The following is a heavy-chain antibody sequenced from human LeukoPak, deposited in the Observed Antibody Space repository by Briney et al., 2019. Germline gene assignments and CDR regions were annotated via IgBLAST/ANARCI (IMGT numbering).Heavy chain of an antibody. Sequence: GGSLRLSCAASGFTFSSYAMSWVRQAPGKGLEWVSDINGSGGSTYYADSVKGRLTISRDNSKNTLYLQMNSLRAGDTAVYYCATSGLSRFGFWGQGTLVTVSS. CDR2: INGSGGST. CDR3: ATSGLSRFGF. J-gene: IGHJ4*02. CDR1: GFTFSSYA. V-gene: IGHV3-23*01. D-gene: IGHD2/OR15-2a*01.